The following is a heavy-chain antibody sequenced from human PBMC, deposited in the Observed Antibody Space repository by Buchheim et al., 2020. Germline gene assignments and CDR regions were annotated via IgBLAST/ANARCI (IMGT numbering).Heavy chain of an antibody. CDR3: ARAQSGYYERKTKRGYYLDY. CDR1: GGSISSGGYS. J-gene: IGHJ4*02. CDR2: IYHSGST. Sequence: QLQLQESGSGLVKPSQTLSLTCAVSGGSISSGGYSWSWIRQPPGKGLEWIGYIYHSGSTYYNPSLKSRVTISVDRSKNQFSLKLSSVTAADTAVYYCARAQSGYYERKTKRGYYLDYWGQGTL. D-gene: IGHD3-22*01. V-gene: IGHV4-30-2*01.